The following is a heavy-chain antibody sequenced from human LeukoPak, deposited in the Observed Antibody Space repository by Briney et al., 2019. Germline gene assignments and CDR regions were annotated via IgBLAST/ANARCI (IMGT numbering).Heavy chain of an antibody. J-gene: IGHJ4*02. V-gene: IGHV1-69*04. D-gene: IGHD4-17*01. CDR2: IIPILGIA. Sequence: GASVKVSCKASGGTFSSCAISWVRQAPGQGLEWMGRIIPILGIANYAQKFQGRVTITADKSTSTAYMELSSLRSEDTAVYYCARVSMGDYAVDYWGQGTLVTVSS. CDR1: GGTFSSCA. CDR3: ARVSMGDYAVDY.